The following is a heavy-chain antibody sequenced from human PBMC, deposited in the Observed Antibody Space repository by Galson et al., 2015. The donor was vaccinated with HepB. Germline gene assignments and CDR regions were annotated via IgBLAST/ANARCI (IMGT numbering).Heavy chain of an antibody. D-gene: IGHD1/OR15-1a*01. CDR1: GFTFGSDA. CDR2: IRGNGVST. CDR3: ARAGNWNNFDY. Sequence: SLRLSCAASGFTFGSDAMSWVRQAPGKGLEWVSGIRGNGVSTYYADSVKGRFTISRDNSKKTVYLQMNSLRAEDTAVYYCARAGNWNNFDYWGRGTRVTAS. J-gene: IGHJ4*02. V-gene: IGHV3-23*01.